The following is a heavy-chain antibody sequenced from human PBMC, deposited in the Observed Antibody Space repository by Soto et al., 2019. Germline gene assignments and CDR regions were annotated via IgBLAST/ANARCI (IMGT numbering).Heavy chain of an antibody. CDR2: IIPIFGTA. CDR3: AGGGTFGGVIVPYFDY. D-gene: IGHD3-16*02. Sequence: SVKVSCKASGGTFSSYAISWVRQAPGQGLEWMGGIIPIFGTANYAQKFQGRVTITADKSTSTAYMELSSLRSEDTAVYYCAGGGTFGGVIVPYFDYWGQGTMITV. J-gene: IGHJ4*02. CDR1: GGTFSSYA. V-gene: IGHV1-69*06.